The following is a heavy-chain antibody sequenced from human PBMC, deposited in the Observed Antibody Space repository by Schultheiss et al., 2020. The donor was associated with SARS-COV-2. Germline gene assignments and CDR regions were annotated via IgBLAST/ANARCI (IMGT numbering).Heavy chain of an antibody. V-gene: IGHV3-23*01. J-gene: IGHJ4*02. Sequence: GGSLRLSCAASGFTFSDHYMDWVRQAPGKGLEWVSAISGSGGSTYYADSVKGRFTISRDNSKNTLYLQMNSLRAEDTAVYYCARDKTAMGYFDYWGQGTLVTVSS. D-gene: IGHD5-18*01. CDR2: ISGSGGST. CDR3: ARDKTAMGYFDY. CDR1: GFTFSDHY.